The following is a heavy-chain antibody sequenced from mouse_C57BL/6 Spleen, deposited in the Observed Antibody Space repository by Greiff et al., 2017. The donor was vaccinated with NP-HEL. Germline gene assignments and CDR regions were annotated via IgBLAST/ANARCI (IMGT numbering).Heavy chain of an antibody. CDR2: IDPENGNT. CDR3: TTETGTSSWFAY. CDR1: GFNIKDDN. D-gene: IGHD4-1*01. J-gene: IGHJ3*01. Sequence: VQLQQSGAELVRPGASVKLSCTASGFNIKDDNMHWVKQRHEQGLEWIGWIDPENGNTEYASQFQGQATITADTSSNTAYMQLSSLTSGDTAVYYCTTETGTSSWFAYWGQGTLVTVSA. V-gene: IGHV14-4*01.